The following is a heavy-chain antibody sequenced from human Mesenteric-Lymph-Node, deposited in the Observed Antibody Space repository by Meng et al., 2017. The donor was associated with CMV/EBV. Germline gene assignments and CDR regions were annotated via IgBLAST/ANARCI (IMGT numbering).Heavy chain of an antibody. CDR3: ARKTSDSSGCRFDY. V-gene: IGHV3-74*01. CDR1: GFTFSSYW. D-gene: IGHD3-22*01. CDR2: INSDGSST. J-gene: IGHJ4*02. Sequence: GESLKISCAASGFTFSSYWMHWVRQAPGKGLVWVSRINSDGSSTSYADSVKGRFTISRDNAKNTLYLQMNSLRAEDTAVYYCARKTSDSSGCRFDYWGQGTLVTVSS.